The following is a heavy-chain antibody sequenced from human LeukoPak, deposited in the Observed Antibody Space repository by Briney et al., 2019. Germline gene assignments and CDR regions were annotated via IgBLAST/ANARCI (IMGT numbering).Heavy chain of an antibody. V-gene: IGHV1-69*13. CDR3: VRDGSYYDSSGYYYLY. CDR2: ITPMFGTA. Sequence: SVKVSCKASGGTFSSYAISWVRQAPGQGLEWMGGITPMFGTANYAQKFQGRVTIIADESTSTAYMELSSLRSEDTAVYYCVRDGSYYDSSGYYYLYWGQGTLVTVSS. CDR1: GGTFSSYA. J-gene: IGHJ4*02. D-gene: IGHD3-22*01.